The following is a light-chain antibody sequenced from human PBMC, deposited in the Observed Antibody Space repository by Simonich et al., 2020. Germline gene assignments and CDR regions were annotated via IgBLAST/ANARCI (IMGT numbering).Light chain of an antibody. Sequence: QSVLTPPPSVSGAPGQRVPISCTGSSSNIGAGYDVHWYQQLPGTAPKLLRYGNSNRPSGVPDRCSGSKSGTSASLAITGLQAEDEADYYCQSYDSSLSGYVFGTGTKVTVL. CDR2: GNS. CDR3: QSYDSSLSGYV. CDR1: SSNIGAGYD. J-gene: IGLJ1*01. V-gene: IGLV1-40*01.